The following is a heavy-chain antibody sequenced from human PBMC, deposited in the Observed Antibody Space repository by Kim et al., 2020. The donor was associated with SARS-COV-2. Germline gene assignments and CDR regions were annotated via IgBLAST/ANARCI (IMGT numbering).Heavy chain of an antibody. CDR3: ARYLRLDSYGSFDY. V-gene: IGHV7-4-1*02. Sequence: ASVKVSCKASEYTFTNYALNWVRQAPGQGLEWMGWINTNTGNQTYAQGFTGRFVFSLDTSVSTAYLQISSLKAEDTAVYYCARYLRLDSYGSFDYWVQGTLVTVSS. J-gene: IGHJ4*02. CDR2: INTNTGNQ. CDR1: EYTFTNYA. D-gene: IGHD5-18*01.